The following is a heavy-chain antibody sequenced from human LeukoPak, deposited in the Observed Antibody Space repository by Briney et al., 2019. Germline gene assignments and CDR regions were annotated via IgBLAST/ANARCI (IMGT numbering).Heavy chain of an antibody. V-gene: IGHV3-53*01. Sequence: PGGSLRLSCTVSGFTVSSNSMSWVRQAPGKGLEWVSFIYSGGNTLYSDSVKGRFTISRDNSKNTLYLQMNSLRAEDTAIYYCAKRYGYGRRTDWGQGTLVTVSS. J-gene: IGHJ4*02. D-gene: IGHD5-18*01. CDR3: AKRYGYGRRTD. CDR1: GFTVSSNS. CDR2: IYSGGNT.